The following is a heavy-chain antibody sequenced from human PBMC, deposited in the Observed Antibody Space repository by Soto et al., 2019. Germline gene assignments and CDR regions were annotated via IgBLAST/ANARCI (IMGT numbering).Heavy chain of an antibody. D-gene: IGHD3-10*01. V-gene: IGHV3-23*01. J-gene: IGHJ4*02. CDR3: AKALWFGESSHYFDY. CDR2: IGSSGGGI. Sequence: EVQLLESGGGLVQVGGSLRLSCVGSGFGFDSYAMSWVRQAPGKGLEWVSGIGSSGGGIVYADSVRGRFTISRDNSRNALYLHMNSLSAGDTAVYYCAKALWFGESSHYFDYWGQGTLVTVSS. CDR1: GFGFDSYA.